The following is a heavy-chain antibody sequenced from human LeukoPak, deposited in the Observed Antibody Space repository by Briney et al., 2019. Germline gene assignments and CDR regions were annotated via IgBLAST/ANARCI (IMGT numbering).Heavy chain of an antibody. CDR1: GFTLSNYN. J-gene: IGHJ4*02. D-gene: IGHD6-19*01. CDR3: ARDRGYARTDSGGYPVFDL. CDR2: IHLSGTPI. Sequence: GGSLRLSCAASGFTLSNYNMNWVRQAPGKGLEWISYIHLSGTPIHYADPVKGRFSISRDNVNNALYPQMDNLRVEDTAVYFCARDRGYARTDSGGYPVFDLWGQGTLVTVSS. V-gene: IGHV3-48*04.